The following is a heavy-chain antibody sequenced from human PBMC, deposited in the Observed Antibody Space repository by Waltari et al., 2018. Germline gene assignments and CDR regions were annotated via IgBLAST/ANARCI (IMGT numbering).Heavy chain of an antibody. CDR1: GIAFSSVW. Sequence: EVQLVESGGGLVQPGGSLRLPCAASGIAFSSVWMTCVRQGPGKGLEWVANIKQDGSEEYYVDSVKGRFTISKDNAKNSLYLQMNSLRAEDTAVYFCARERRGQSGWYYFDFWGQGSLVTVSS. CDR2: IKQDGSEE. V-gene: IGHV3-7*01. J-gene: IGHJ4*02. CDR3: ARERRGQSGWYYFDF. D-gene: IGHD6-19*01.